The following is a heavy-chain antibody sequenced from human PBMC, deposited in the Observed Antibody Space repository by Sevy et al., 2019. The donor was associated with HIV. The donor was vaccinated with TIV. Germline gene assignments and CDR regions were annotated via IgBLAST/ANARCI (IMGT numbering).Heavy chain of an antibody. Sequence: ASVKVSCKASGYTFTGYYMHWVRQAPGQGLEWMGRINPNSGGTNYAQKFQGRVTMTRDTSISTAYMELSRLRSDDTAEYYCGRDPVQAAISWSDYYYYGMDVWGQGTTVTVSS. J-gene: IGHJ6*02. CDR3: GRDPVQAAISWSDYYYYGMDV. CDR2: INPNSGGT. CDR1: GYTFTGYY. V-gene: IGHV1-2*06. D-gene: IGHD2-2*01.